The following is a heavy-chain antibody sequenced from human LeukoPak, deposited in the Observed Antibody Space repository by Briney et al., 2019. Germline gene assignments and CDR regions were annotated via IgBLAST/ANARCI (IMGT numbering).Heavy chain of an antibody. CDR1: GFTFSSYG. J-gene: IGHJ4*02. CDR3: ARDGRWLQPFDY. V-gene: IGHV3-30*03. CDR2: ISYDGSNK. Sequence: PGGSLRLSCAASGFTFSSYGMHWVRQAPGKGLEWVAVISYDGSNKYYADSVKGRFTISRDNSKNTLYLQMNSLRAEDTALYYCARDGRWLQPFDYWGQGTLVTVSS. D-gene: IGHD5-24*01.